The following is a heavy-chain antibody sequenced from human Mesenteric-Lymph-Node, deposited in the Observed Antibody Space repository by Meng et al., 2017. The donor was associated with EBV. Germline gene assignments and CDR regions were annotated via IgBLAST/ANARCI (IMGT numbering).Heavy chain of an antibody. CDR1: GGSIDSSNW. J-gene: IGHJ5*02. Sequence: QGPMPESGPRVVRPSGTLSPSLAVSGGSIDSSNWWSWVRQPPGKGLEWIGEIFHSAITNYNPSLKNRVIMSVDKSTNQFSLNLISVTAADTATYYCATGERSGYVAHWGQGTLVTVSS. D-gene: IGHD5-12*01. V-gene: IGHV4-4*02. CDR3: ATGERSGYVAH. CDR2: IFHSAIT.